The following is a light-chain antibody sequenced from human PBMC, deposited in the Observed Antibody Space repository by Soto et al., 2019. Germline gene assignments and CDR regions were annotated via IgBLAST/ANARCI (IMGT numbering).Light chain of an antibody. CDR3: QQYNKWPLT. J-gene: IGKJ1*01. CDR2: AVS. V-gene: IGKV3-15*01. Sequence: EIMMTQSPGTLSASPGERATLSCRASQSVSSNLAWYQQKPGQAPRLLIYAVSTRATGIPARFSGSGSVTEFTLTISSLQSEDVAVDYCQQYNKWPLTFGQGTKVEIK. CDR1: QSVSSN.